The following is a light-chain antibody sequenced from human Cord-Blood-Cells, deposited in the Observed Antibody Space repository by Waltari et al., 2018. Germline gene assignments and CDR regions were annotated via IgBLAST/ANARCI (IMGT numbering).Light chain of an antibody. CDR2: EGS. CDR3: CSYAGSWV. CDR1: SSDVGSYNL. J-gene: IGLJ3*02. V-gene: IGLV2-23*01. Sequence: QSALTQPASVSGSPGQSITISCTGTSSDVGSYNLVSWYKQHPGKAPKLMTYEGSKRPSGVSNRFSGSKSGNTASLTISGLQAEDEAAYYCCSYAGSWVFGGGTKLTVL.